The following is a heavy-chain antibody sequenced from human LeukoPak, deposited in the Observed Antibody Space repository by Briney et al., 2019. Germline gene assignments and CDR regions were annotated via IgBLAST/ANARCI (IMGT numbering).Heavy chain of an antibody. J-gene: IGHJ4*02. D-gene: IGHD3-22*01. Sequence: PSETLSLTCTFSGGSISGSYWSWLRQPPGKGLEWIGYIYNSGSTSHNPSLKSRVTISVDTSKNQFSLKVSSVTAADTAVYYCARGRQTYDSSGTPSHYFDFWGQGTLVTVFS. CDR3: ARGRQTYDSSGTPSHYFDF. CDR1: GGSISGSY. CDR2: IYNSGST. V-gene: IGHV4-59*01.